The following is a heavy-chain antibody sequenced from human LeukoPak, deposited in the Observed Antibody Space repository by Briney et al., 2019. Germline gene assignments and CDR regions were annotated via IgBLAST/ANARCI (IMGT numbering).Heavy chain of an antibody. CDR3: ARGYDILTDSDY. CDR1: GYTFTGYY. J-gene: IGHJ4*02. Sequence: ASVKVSCKASGYTFTGYYMHWVRQAPGQGLEWMGWMNPNSGNTAYAQKFQGRVTMTRNTSISTAYMELSSLRSEDTAVYYCARGYDILTDSDYWGQGTLVTVSS. V-gene: IGHV1-8*02. D-gene: IGHD3-9*01. CDR2: MNPNSGNT.